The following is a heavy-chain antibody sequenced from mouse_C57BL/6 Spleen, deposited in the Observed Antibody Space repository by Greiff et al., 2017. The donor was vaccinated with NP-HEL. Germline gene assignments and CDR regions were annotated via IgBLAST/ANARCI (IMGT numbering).Heavy chain of an antibody. V-gene: IGHV5-4*01. J-gene: IGHJ2*01. CDR2: ISDGGSYT. CDR1: GFTFSSYA. D-gene: IGHD4-1*01. Sequence: DVMLVESGGGLVKPGGSLKLSCAASGFTFSSYAMSWVRQTPEKRLEWVATISDGGSYTYYPDNVKGRFTISRDNAKNNLYLQMSHLKSEDTAMYYCARDGANWDGFDYWGQGTTLTVSS. CDR3: ARDGANWDGFDY.